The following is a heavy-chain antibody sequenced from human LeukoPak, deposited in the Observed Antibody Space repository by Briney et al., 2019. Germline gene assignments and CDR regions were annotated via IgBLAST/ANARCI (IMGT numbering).Heavy chain of an antibody. CDR2: ICYSGST. CDR1: GGSISSGGYY. Sequence: SETLSLTCTVSGGSISSGGYYWSWIRQHPGKGLEWIGYICYSGSTYYNPSLESRVTISVDTSKNQFSLKLSSVTAADTAVYYCARDLGLSGRTQTYSNYYYGMDVWGQGTTVTVSS. J-gene: IGHJ6*02. CDR3: ARDLGLSGRTQTYSNYYYGMDV. D-gene: IGHD4-11*01. V-gene: IGHV4-31*03.